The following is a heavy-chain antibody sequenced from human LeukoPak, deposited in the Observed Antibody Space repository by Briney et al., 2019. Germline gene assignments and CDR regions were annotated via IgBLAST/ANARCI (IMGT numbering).Heavy chain of an antibody. CDR3: ARYDGGSGPFDY. Sequence: GGSLRLSCAASGFTVSSNYMSWVRQAPGKGLEWVSVIYSGGSTYYADSVKGRFTISRDNAKNSLILQMNSLRAEDTAVYYCARYDGGSGPFDYWGQGTLVTVSS. CDR2: IYSGGST. J-gene: IGHJ4*02. D-gene: IGHD3-10*01. V-gene: IGHV3-53*01. CDR1: GFTVSSNY.